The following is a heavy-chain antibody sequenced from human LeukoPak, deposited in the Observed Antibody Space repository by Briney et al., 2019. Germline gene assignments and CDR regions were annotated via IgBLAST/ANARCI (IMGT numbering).Heavy chain of an antibody. Sequence: GGSLRLSCAASGFTFSSYAMHWVRQAPGKGLEWVAVISYDGSNKYYADSVKGRFTISRDNSKNTLYLQMNSLRAEDTAVYYCASRPLRDYWGQGTLVTVSS. CDR3: ASRPLRDY. V-gene: IGHV3-30*01. CDR2: ISYDGSNK. J-gene: IGHJ4*02. CDR1: GFTFSSYA.